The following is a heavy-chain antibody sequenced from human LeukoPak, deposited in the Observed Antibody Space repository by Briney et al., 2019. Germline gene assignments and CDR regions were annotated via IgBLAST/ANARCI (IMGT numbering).Heavy chain of an antibody. CDR1: GGSFSGYY. V-gene: IGHV4-34*01. CDR2: INHSGST. J-gene: IGHJ4*02. D-gene: IGHD3-22*01. Sequence: IPSETLSLTCAVYGGSFSGYYWSWIRQPPGKGLEWIGEINHSGSTNYNPSLKCRVTISVDTSKNQCSLKLSSVTAADTAVYYCARIRSKYYYDSSVYYGFDYWGQGTLVTVSS. CDR3: ARIRSKYYYDSSVYYGFDY.